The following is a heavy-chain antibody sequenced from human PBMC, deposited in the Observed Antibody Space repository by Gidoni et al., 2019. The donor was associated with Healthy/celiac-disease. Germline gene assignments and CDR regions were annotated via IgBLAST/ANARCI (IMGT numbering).Heavy chain of an antibody. D-gene: IGHD3-3*01. J-gene: IGHJ4*02. Sequence: QVQLVQSGAEVKKPGASVKVSCKASGYTFTRDGISWVRQAPGQGLEWMGWISAYNGNTNYVQKLQGRVTMTTDTSTSTAYMELRSLRSDDTAVYYCARVRTTLFSLPTASDYWGQGTLVTVSS. CDR3: ARVRTTLFSLPTASDY. CDR1: GYTFTRDG. CDR2: ISAYNGNT. V-gene: IGHV1-18*01.